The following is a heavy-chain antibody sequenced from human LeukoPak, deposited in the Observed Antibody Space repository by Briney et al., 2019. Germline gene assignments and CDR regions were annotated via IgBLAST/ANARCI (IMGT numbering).Heavy chain of an antibody. Sequence: AASVKVSCKASGGTFSRYAMSWVRQAPGQGLEWMGGIIPIFGTASFAQKFQGRVTITADESTGTAYMELSSLRSEDTAVYYCARGGPYDTSGSYIHALDYWGQGTLVTVSS. CDR2: IIPIFGTA. D-gene: IGHD3-22*01. J-gene: IGHJ4*02. CDR3: ARGGPYDTSGSYIHALDY. V-gene: IGHV1-69*01. CDR1: GGTFSRYA.